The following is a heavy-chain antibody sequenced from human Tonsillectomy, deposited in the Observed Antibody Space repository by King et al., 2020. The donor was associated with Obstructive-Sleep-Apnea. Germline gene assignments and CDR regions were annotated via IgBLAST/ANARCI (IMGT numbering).Heavy chain of an antibody. V-gene: IGHV3-30*02. Sequence: VQLVESGGGVVQPGRSLRLSCAASGFNFINYGMHWVRQAPGKGLEWVAFIRYDGSNQYYADSVKGRFTISRDNSKNTLYLQMNSLRAEDTAVYYCAKAGDIVVVPAAMMLPYYYYGMDVWGQGTTVTVSS. D-gene: IGHD2-2*01. CDR1: GFNFINYG. CDR2: IRYDGSNQ. J-gene: IGHJ6*02. CDR3: AKAGDIVVVPAAMMLPYYYYGMDV.